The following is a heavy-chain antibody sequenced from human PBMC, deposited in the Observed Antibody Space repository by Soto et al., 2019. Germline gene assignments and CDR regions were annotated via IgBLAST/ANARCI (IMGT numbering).Heavy chain of an antibody. J-gene: IGHJ4*02. CDR2: IYASGRP. V-gene: IGHV4-59*02. Sequence: HVQLQESGPGQVKPSETLSLTCTISGGSVSVYYWSWIRQSTGQGLEWIGYIYASGRPYYNPSLRSRVTISADTAKNQISLKLTSPTAADTAVYYCARGVGSSPPQYWGRGTLVTVSS. D-gene: IGHD1-26*01. CDR3: ARGVGSSPPQY. CDR1: GGSVSVYY.